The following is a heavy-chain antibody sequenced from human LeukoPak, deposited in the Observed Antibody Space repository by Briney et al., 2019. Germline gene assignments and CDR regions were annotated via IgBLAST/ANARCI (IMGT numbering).Heavy chain of an antibody. CDR1: GFTFSSYA. V-gene: IGHV3-30*01. CDR2: ISYDGSNK. Sequence: GRSLRLSCAPSGFTFSSYAMHWVRQAPGKGLEWVAVISYDGSNKYYADSVKGRFTISRDNSKNTLYLQMNSLRAEDTAVYYCARSGRVTYYYYMDVWGKGTTVTVSS. CDR3: ARSGRVTYYYYMDV. J-gene: IGHJ6*03. D-gene: IGHD3/OR15-3a*01.